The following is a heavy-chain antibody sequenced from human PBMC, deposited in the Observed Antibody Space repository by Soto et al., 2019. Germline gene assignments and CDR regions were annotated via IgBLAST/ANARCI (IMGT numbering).Heavy chain of an antibody. D-gene: IGHD2-15*01. J-gene: IGHJ4*02. CDR3: ARVDCSGDSCYGDFDT. V-gene: IGHV1-3*01. CDR1: GYNFITYG. CDR2: INAGNGDT. Sequence: GASVKVSCKASGYNFITYGMHWVRQAPGQRLEWMGWINAGNGDTKYSQKYQGRVSISKDTSASTVYMELFSLTSADTVVYFCARVDCSGDSCYGDFDTWGQGTLVTVSS.